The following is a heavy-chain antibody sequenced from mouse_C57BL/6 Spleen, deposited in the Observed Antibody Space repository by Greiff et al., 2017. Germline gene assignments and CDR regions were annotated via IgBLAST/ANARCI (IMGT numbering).Heavy chain of an antibody. J-gene: IGHJ3*01. CDR3: TMYDGYYPPRFAY. V-gene: IGHV14-4*01. D-gene: IGHD2-3*01. CDR1: GFNIKDDY. CDR2: IDPENGDT. Sequence: VQLKESGAELVRPGASVKLSCTASGFNIKDDYMHWVKQRPEQGLEWIGWIDPENGDTEYASKFQGKATITADTSSNTAYLQLSSLTSEDTAVYYCTMYDGYYPPRFAYWGQGTLVTVSA.